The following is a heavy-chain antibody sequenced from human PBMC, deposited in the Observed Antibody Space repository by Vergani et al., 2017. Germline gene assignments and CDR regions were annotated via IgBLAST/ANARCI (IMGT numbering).Heavy chain of an antibody. V-gene: IGHV1-46*01. CDR1: GYTFTSYY. J-gene: IGHJ4*02. CDR2: INPSGGST. D-gene: IGHD1-26*01. Sequence: QVQLVQSGAEVKKPGASVKVSCKASGYTFTSYYMHWVRQAPGQGLEWMGIINPSGGSTSYAQKFQGRVTMTRDTSTSTVYMELSSLRLEDTGVYHCVRDRGLCAGGRSYTEAWDYWGQGTPVTVSS. CDR3: VRDRGLCAGGRSYTEAWDY.